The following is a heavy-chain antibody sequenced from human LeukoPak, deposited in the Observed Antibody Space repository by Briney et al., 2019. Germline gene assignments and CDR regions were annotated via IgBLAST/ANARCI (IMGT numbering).Heavy chain of an antibody. CDR1: GGSISSYY. J-gene: IGHJ5*02. CDR2: IYSSGTT. Sequence: SETLSLTCTVSGGSISSYYWNWIRKPAGKGLEWIGRIYSSGTTYYSPSLKSRITMSVDTSKNQFSLNLTSVTAADTALYYCARWGDENWFDPWGQGTLVTVSS. V-gene: IGHV4-4*07. CDR3: ARWGDENWFDP. D-gene: IGHD3-16*01.